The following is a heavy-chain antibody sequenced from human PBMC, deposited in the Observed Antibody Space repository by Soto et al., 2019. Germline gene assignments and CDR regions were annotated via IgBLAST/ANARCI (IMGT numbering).Heavy chain of an antibody. Sequence: HVQLVQSGAEVQKPGSSVKVSCKASAGTFSSYTISWVRQAPGQGLEWMGRIIPILGIADYAQKFQGRVTITADKSTSTAYMELSSLRSEDTAVYYCAREVGSGSCVTWGQGTLVTVSS. V-gene: IGHV1-69*08. CDR3: AREVGSGSCVT. CDR2: IIPILGIA. D-gene: IGHD3-10*01. CDR1: AGTFSSYT. J-gene: IGHJ4*02.